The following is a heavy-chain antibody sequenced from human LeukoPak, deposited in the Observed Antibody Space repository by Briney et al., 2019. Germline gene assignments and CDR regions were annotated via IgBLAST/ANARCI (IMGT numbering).Heavy chain of an antibody. CDR2: ISGSGGST. V-gene: IGHV3-23*01. CDR3: ALKRYYDFWSGSDAFDI. J-gene: IGHJ3*02. Sequence: GGSLRLSCAASGFTFSSYAMSWVRQAPGKGLEWVSAISGSGGSTYYADSVKGRFTISRDNSKNTLYLQMNSLRAEDTAVYYCALKRYYDFWSGSDAFDIWGQGTMVTVSS. D-gene: IGHD3-3*01. CDR1: GFTFSSYA.